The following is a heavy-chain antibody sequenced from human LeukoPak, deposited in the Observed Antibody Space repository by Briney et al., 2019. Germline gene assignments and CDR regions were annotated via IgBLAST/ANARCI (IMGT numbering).Heavy chain of an antibody. D-gene: IGHD3-22*01. CDR1: GFTFSGYA. V-gene: IGHV3-23*01. CDR2: ISSSGDST. Sequence: PGGSLRLSCAAPGFTFSGYAMSWVRQAPGKGLEWVSSISSSGDSTFYADSVKDRFTISRENSKNTLYLQMSRLRAEDTAVYYCAKDRPNYHESNGHYYRRDGDYWGQGTLVTVSS. CDR3: AKDRPNYHESNGHYYRRDGDY. J-gene: IGHJ4*02.